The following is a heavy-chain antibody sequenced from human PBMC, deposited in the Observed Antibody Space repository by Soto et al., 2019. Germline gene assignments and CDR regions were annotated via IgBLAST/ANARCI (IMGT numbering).Heavy chain of an antibody. Sequence: GASVKVSCKASGYTFTSYGISWVRQAPGQGLEWMGWISAYNGNTNYAQKLQGRVTMTTDTSTSTAYMELRSLRSDDTAVYYCARDKKAARPPYYYYYGMDVWGQGTTVTVSS. CDR3: ARDKKAARPPYYYYYGMDV. V-gene: IGHV1-18*04. J-gene: IGHJ6*02. CDR1: GYTFTSYG. CDR2: ISAYNGNT. D-gene: IGHD6-6*01.